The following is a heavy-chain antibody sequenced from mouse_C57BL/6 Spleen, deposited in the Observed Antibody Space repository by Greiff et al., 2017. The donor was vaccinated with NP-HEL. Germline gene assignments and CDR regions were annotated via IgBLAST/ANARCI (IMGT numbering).Heavy chain of an antibody. J-gene: IGHJ3*01. CDR1: GYTFTSYW. V-gene: IGHV1-74*01. Sequence: QVHVKQPGAELVKPGASVKVSCKASGYTFTSYWMHWVKQRPGQGLEWIGRIHPSDSDTNYNQKFKGKATLTVDKSSSTAYMQLSSLTSDDSAVSYCAIPPYGSTSWFAYWGQGTLVTVSA. CDR2: IHPSDSDT. D-gene: IGHD1-1*01. CDR3: AIPPYGSTSWFAY.